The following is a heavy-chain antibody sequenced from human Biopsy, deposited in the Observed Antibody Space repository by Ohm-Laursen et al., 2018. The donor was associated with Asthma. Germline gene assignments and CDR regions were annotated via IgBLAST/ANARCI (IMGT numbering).Heavy chain of an antibody. CDR2: IYYSGTT. J-gene: IGHJ6*02. V-gene: IGHV4-39*01. D-gene: IGHD6-13*01. Sequence: SETLSLTCAVSGGSMTPTSHYWDWIRQPPGKGLEWIGSIYYSGTTYYNPSLESRVTVSADTSKNQFSLKLTSVTAADTAVYYCVRGSSSWHHGPFHYYYGLDVWGQGTTVTVSS. CDR1: GGSMTPTSHY. CDR3: VRGSSSWHHGPFHYYYGLDV.